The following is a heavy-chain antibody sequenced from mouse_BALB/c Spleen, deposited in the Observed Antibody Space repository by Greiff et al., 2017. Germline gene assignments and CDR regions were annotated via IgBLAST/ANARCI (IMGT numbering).Heavy chain of an antibody. Sequence: EVQVVESGGGLVQPGGSLRLSCATSGFTFSDFYMEWVRQPPGKRLEWIAASRNKANDYTTEYSASVKGRFIVSRDTSQSILYLQMNALRAEDTAIYYCARDASYYYGSHPAWFAYWGQGTLVTVSA. J-gene: IGHJ3*01. CDR3: ARDASYYYGSHPAWFAY. CDR2: SRNKANDYTT. V-gene: IGHV7-1*02. CDR1: GFTFSDFY. D-gene: IGHD1-1*01.